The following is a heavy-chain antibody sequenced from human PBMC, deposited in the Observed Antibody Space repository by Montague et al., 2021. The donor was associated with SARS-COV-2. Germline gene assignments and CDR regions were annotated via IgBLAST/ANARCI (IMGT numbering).Heavy chain of an antibody. J-gene: IGHJ4*02. V-gene: IGHV4-61*08. CDR3: AGVEGGGVIDY. CDR2: IYYSGST. CDR1: GGSISSGGYY. Sequence: SETLSLTCTVSGGSISSGGYYWSWIRQHPGKGLEWIGYIYYSGSTNYNPSLKSRVTISVDTSKNQFSLKLSSVTAADTAVYYCAGVEGGGVIDYWGQGTLVTVSS. D-gene: IGHD2-8*02.